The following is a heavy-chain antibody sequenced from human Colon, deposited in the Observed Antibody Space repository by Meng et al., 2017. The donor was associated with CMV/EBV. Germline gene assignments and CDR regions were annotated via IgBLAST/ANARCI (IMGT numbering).Heavy chain of an antibody. CDR3: ASFDDSSGYDY. CDR1: GGSFSDYF. Sequence: SETLSLTCAVYGGSFSDYFWSWIRQPPGKGLEWIGEINHSGGTNYNPSLKSRVTISVDTSKNQFSLKLSSVTAADTAVYYCASFDDSSGYDYWGQGTLVTVSS. J-gene: IGHJ4*02. D-gene: IGHD3-22*01. V-gene: IGHV4-34*01. CDR2: INHSGGT.